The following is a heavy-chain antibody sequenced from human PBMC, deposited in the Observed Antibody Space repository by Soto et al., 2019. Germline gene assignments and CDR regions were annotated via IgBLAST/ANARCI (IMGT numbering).Heavy chain of an antibody. D-gene: IGHD1-26*01. V-gene: IGHV1-2*04. CDR2: INPNSGGT. J-gene: IGHJ5*02. CDR1: GYTFTGYY. CDR3: ARDSGGADENWFDP. Sequence: QVQLEQSGAEVKKPGASVKVSCTASGYTFTGYYMHWVRQAPGQGLEWMGWINPNSGGTNYAQKFQGWVTMTRDTSISTAYMELSRLRSDDTAVYYCARDSGGADENWFDPWGQGTLVTVSS.